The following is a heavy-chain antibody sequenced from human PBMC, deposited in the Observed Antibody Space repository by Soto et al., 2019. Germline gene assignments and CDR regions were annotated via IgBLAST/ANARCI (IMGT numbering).Heavy chain of an antibody. Sequence: ASVKVSCKASGYTFTSYGISWVRQAPGQGLEWMGWISAYNGNTKYAQKHQGRVTMTTDTYTSTANMELRSLKSDDTAVYYCARDLVEGTSGYSYGDWFDPWGQGTPVTVSS. V-gene: IGHV1-18*01. CDR2: ISAYNGNT. CDR1: GYTFTSYG. D-gene: IGHD5-18*01. CDR3: ARDLVEGTSGYSYGDWFDP. J-gene: IGHJ5*02.